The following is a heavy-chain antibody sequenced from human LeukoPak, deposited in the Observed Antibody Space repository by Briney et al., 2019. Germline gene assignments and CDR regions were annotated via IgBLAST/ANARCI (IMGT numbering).Heavy chain of an antibody. CDR2: IYYSGST. J-gene: IGHJ4*02. D-gene: IGHD4-23*01. V-gene: IGHV4-30-4*08. CDR1: GGSISSGDYY. Sequence: PSQTLSLTCSVSGGSISSGDYYWSWIRQPPGKGLEWIGYIYYSGSTYYSPSLKSRVTISVDTSKNQFSLKLSSVTAADTAVYYCAREDYGGNPYYFDYWGQGTLVTVSS. CDR3: AREDYGGNPYYFDY.